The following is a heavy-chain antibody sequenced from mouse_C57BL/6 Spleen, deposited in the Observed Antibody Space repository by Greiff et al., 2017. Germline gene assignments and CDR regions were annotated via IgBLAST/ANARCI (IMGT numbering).Heavy chain of an antibody. V-gene: IGHV1-72*01. Sequence: VQLQQSGAELVKPGASVKLSCKASGYTFTIYWMHWVKQRPGRGLAWIGRIDPNSGGTKYNEKFKSKATLTVAKPSSTAYMQLSSLTSEDSAFYYCARYYYDSSDRGYFDYWGQGTTLTVSS. CDR3: ARYYYDSSDRGYFDY. CDR1: GYTFTIYW. D-gene: IGHD1-1*01. CDR2: IDPNSGGT. J-gene: IGHJ2*01.